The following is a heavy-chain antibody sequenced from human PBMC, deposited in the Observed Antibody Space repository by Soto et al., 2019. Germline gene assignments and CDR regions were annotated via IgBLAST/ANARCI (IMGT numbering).Heavy chain of an antibody. CDR3: AREVVVSRGASYFGY. Sequence: GGSLRLSCAASGFTFSRYWMHWVRQAPGEGLVWVSHINDDGTITTYADSVKGRFTISRDNAENSLYLQMNSLRAEDTAIYYCAREVVVSRGASYFGYWGPGTLVNVSS. J-gene: IGHJ4*02. D-gene: IGHD2-2*01. CDR1: GFTFSRYW. CDR2: INDDGTIT. V-gene: IGHV3-74*03.